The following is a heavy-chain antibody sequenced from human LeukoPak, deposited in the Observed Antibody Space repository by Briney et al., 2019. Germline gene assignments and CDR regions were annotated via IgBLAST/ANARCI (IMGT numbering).Heavy chain of an antibody. J-gene: IGHJ6*02. V-gene: IGHV3-23*01. Sequence: PGGSLRLSCAASGFTFSSYAMSWVRQAPGKGLEWVSAISGSGGSTYYADSVKGRFTISRDNSKNTLYLQMNSLRAEDTAVYYCAKYAGKILAAGTTSLGYYYYGMDVWGQGTTVTVSS. D-gene: IGHD6-13*01. CDR1: GFTFSSYA. CDR3: AKYAGKILAAGTTSLGYYYYGMDV. CDR2: ISGSGGST.